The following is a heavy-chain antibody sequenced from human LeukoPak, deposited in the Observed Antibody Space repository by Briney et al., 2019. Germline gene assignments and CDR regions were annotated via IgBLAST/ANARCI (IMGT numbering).Heavy chain of an antibody. V-gene: IGHV3-9*01. D-gene: IGHD1-26*01. CDR1: GFTFDDYA. CDR3: AKITSGSRGGDAFDI. CDR2: ISWNSGSI. Sequence: GGSLRLSCAASGFTFDDYAMHWVRQAPGKGLEWVSGISWNSGSIGYADSVKGRFTISRDNAKNSLYLQMNSLRAEDTALYYCAKITSGSRGGDAFDIWGQGTMVTVSS. J-gene: IGHJ3*02.